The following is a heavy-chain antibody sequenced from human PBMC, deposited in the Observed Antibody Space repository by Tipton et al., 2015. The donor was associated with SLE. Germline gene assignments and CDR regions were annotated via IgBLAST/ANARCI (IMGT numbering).Heavy chain of an antibody. V-gene: IGHV4-39*01. CDR3: ARGVSGYFHYCYMDV. Sequence: WSWIRQPPGKGLEWIGSIYYSGSTYYNPSLKIRVTISVDTSKNQFSLRLTSVTAADTAVYYCARGVSGYFHYCYMDVWGRGTTVTISS. CDR2: IYYSGST. J-gene: IGHJ6*03. D-gene: IGHD3-16*01.